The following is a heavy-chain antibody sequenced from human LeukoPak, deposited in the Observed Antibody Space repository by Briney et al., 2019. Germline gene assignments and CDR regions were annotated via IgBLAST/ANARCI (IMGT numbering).Heavy chain of an antibody. D-gene: IGHD2-15*01. V-gene: IGHV4-34*01. J-gene: IGHJ4*02. CDR3: ARNHCSGGSCYSHYFDY. CDR2: INHSGST. CDR1: GGSFSGYY. Sequence: SETLSLTCAVYGGSFSGYYWSWFGQPPGKGLEWIGEINHSGSTNYNPSLKSRVTISVDTSKTQFYLKLSSVTAADTAVYYCARNHCSGGSCYSHYFDYWGQGTLVTVSS.